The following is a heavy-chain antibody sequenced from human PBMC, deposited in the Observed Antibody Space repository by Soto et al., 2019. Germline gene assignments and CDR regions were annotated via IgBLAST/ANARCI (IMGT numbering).Heavy chain of an antibody. CDR1: GFTFSDYY. CDR3: ARGSQYSSGCPFD. V-gene: IGHV3-11*06. J-gene: IGHJ4*02. D-gene: IGHD6-19*01. Sequence: PGGSLRLSCAASGFTFSDYYMSWIRQAPGKGLEWVSYISSSSTFTKYADSVRGRFTISRDNAKSSLYLQMNSLRAEDTAVYYCARGSQYSSGCPFDWGQGTLVTVSS. CDR2: ISSSSTFT.